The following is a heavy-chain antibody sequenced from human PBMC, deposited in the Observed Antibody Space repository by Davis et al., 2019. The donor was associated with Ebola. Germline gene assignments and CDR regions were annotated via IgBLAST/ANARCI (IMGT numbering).Heavy chain of an antibody. J-gene: IGHJ6*04. CDR1: VITFSSYA. Sequence: GESLKISCADSVITFSSYAMTWVRQAPGKGLEWVSALSGSGGTTYYAGSVKGRFTVSRDNSKKTMYLQMNSLRAEDTAAYYCAKSGLSFGVVKYHYGMDVWGKGTTVTVSS. D-gene: IGHD3-3*01. V-gene: IGHV3-23*01. CDR2: LSGSGGTT. CDR3: AKSGLSFGVVKYHYGMDV.